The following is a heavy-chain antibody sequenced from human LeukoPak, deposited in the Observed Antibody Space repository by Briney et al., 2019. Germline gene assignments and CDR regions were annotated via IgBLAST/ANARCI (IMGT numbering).Heavy chain of an antibody. D-gene: IGHD2-2*01. CDR3: ARVIAPRYQAFDI. CDR1: GYTFTGYY. J-gene: IGHJ3*02. CDR2: INPNSGGT. Sequence: ASVKVSCKASGYTFTGYYMHWVRQAPGQGLEWMGWINPNSGGTNYAQKFQGRVTMTRDTSISTAYMELSWLRSDDTAVYYCARVIAPRYQAFDIWGQGTMVTVSS. V-gene: IGHV1-2*02.